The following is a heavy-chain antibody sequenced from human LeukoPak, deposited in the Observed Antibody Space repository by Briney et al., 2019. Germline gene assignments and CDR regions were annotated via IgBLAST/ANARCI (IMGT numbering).Heavy chain of an antibody. D-gene: IGHD2-2*01. CDR3: ARGYCSSTSCSGWDYYYYYMDV. Sequence: GASVKVSCKASGYTFTSYDINWVRQATGQGLEWMGWMNPNSGNTGYALKFQGRVTMTRNTSISTAYMELSSLRSEDTAVYYCARGYCSSTSCSGWDYYYYYMDVWGKGTTVTISS. J-gene: IGHJ6*03. CDR1: GYTFTSYD. CDR2: MNPNSGNT. V-gene: IGHV1-8*02.